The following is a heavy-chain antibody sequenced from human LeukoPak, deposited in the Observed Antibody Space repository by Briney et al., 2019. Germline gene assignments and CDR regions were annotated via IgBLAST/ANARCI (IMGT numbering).Heavy chain of an antibody. CDR2: ISAYNGNT. J-gene: IGHJ4*02. CDR1: GYIFTNYG. CDR3: ARDTRHMVRGVNDY. V-gene: IGHV1-18*01. D-gene: IGHD3-10*01. Sequence: ASVKVSCKASGYIFTNYGITWVRQAPGQGLEWMGWISAYNGNTNYAQKLQGRVTMTTDTSTSTAYMELRSLRSDDTAVYYCARDTRHMVRGVNDYWGQGTLVTVSS.